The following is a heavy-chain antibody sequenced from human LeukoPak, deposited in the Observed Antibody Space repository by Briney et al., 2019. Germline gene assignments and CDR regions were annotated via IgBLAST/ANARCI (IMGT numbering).Heavy chain of an antibody. D-gene: IGHD7-27*01. CDR2: ISSSSSYI. Sequence: GGSLRLSCAASGFTFSSYAMTWVRQAPGKGLEWVSFISSSSSYIYYADSMKGRFTISRDNAKNSLYLHMNSLRAEDTAVYYCARDFELGGYFDYWGQGTLVTVSS. CDR1: GFTFSSYA. J-gene: IGHJ4*02. CDR3: ARDFELGGYFDY. V-gene: IGHV3-21*01.